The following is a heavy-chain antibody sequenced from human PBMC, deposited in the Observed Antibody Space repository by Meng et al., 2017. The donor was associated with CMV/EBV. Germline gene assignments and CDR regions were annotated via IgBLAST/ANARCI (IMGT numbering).Heavy chain of an antibody. Sequence: GESLKISCAASGFTFSDYYMSWIRQAPGKGLVWVSYISSSGSIIYYADSVKGRFTISRDNAKNSLYLQMNSLRAEDTAVYYCARHLAAIFGVDAFDIWGQGTMVTVSS. J-gene: IGHJ3*02. CDR3: ARHLAAIFGVDAFDI. D-gene: IGHD3-3*01. V-gene: IGHV3-11*01. CDR1: GFTFSDYY. CDR2: ISSSGSII.